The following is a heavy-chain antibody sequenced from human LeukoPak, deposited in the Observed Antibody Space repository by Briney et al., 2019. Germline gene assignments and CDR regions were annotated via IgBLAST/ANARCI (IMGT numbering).Heavy chain of an antibody. D-gene: IGHD1-7*01. Sequence: PGGSLRLSCAASGFTFSSYWVTWVRQAPGKGLEWVAVISYDGSNKYYADSVKGRFTISRDNSKNTLYLQMNSLRAEDTAVYYCARAGGGITGTRGRFDYWGQGTLVTVSS. CDR1: GFTFSSYW. J-gene: IGHJ4*02. CDR2: ISYDGSNK. CDR3: ARAGGGITGTRGRFDY. V-gene: IGHV3-30-3*01.